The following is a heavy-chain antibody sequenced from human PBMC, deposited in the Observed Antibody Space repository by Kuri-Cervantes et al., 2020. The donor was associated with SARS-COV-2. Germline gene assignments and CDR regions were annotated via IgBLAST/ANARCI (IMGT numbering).Heavy chain of an antibody. CDR2: IYYSRST. D-gene: IGHD2-15*01. V-gene: IGHV4-39*02. Sequence: ESLKISCTVSGGSISSSSYYWGWIRQPPGKGLEWIGSIYYSRSTYYNPSLKSRVTISVDTSKNQFSLKLSSVTAADTAVYYCARDRINDFDIWGQGTMVTVSS. CDR1: GGSISSSSYY. CDR3: ARDRINDFDI. J-gene: IGHJ3*02.